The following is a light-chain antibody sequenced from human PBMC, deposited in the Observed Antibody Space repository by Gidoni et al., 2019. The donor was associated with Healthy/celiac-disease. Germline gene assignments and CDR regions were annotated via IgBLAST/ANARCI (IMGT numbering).Light chain of an antibody. V-gene: IGKV1-5*01. CDR2: DAS. CDR3: QQYNSYYT. J-gene: IGKJ2*01. Sequence: DIQMTQSPSTLSASVGDRVTITCRASQSISSWLAWYQQKPGKAPKLLIYDASSLESGVPSRFSGSGSGTEFTLTISSLQPDEFATYYGQQYNSYYTFGQGTKLEIK. CDR1: QSISSW.